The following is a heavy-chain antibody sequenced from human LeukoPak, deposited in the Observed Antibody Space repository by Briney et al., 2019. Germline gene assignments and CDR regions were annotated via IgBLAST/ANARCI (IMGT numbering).Heavy chain of an antibody. CDR1: GYTFTGYY. J-gene: IGHJ4*02. D-gene: IGHD2-2*01. Sequence: ASVKVSCKASGYTFTGYYIHWVRQAPGQGLEWMGWINPHSGDTNYAQKFQGRVTMTRDTSITTAYRELSRLRSDDTAAFYCARDPASPNYFDYWGQGTLVTVSS. CDR3: ARDPASPNYFDY. V-gene: IGHV1-2*02. CDR2: INPHSGDT.